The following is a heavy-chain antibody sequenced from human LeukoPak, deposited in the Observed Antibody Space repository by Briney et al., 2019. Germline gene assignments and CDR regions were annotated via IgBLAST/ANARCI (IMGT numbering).Heavy chain of an antibody. CDR2: ISGSGGST. Sequence: GGSLRLSCAASGFTFSSYAMSWVRQAPGKGLEWVSAISGSGGSTYYADSVKGRFTISRDNSKNTLYLQMNSLRAEDTAVYYCAKYIVVVPAAIFPVKYYYYGMDVWGQGTTVTVSS. V-gene: IGHV3-23*01. J-gene: IGHJ6*02. D-gene: IGHD2-2*02. CDR3: AKYIVVVPAAIFPVKYYYYGMDV. CDR1: GFTFSSYA.